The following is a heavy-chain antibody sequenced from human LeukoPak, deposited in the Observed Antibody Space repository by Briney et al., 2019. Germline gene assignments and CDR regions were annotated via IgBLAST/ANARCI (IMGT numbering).Heavy chain of an antibody. D-gene: IGHD2-15*01. CDR1: GYTFTNYD. J-gene: IGHJ6*03. CDR2: VSTYNVNT. Sequence: ASVTVSFTASGYTFTNYDINWVGQAPGQGLEWMGWVSTYNVNTNYAQKLQGRVTMTTDTSTSIAYMELRSLRSDDTAVYYCAREGSPFYYYYMDVWGKGTTVTVSS. CDR3: AREGSPFYYYYMDV. V-gene: IGHV1-18*01.